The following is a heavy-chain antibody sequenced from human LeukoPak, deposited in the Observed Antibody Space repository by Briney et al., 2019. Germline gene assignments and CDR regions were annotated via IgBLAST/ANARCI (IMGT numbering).Heavy chain of an antibody. D-gene: IGHD2-2*01. CDR2: INPNSGGT. CDR1: GYTFTGYY. V-gene: IGHV1-2*02. J-gene: IGHJ5*02. Sequence: ASVKVSCKASGYTFTGYYMHWVRQAPGQGLEWMGWINPNSGGTNYAQKFQGRVTMTRDTSISTAYMELSRLRSDDTAVYYCAAFERECSSTSCYAASWFDPWGHGTLVTVSS. CDR3: AAFERECSSTSCYAASWFDP.